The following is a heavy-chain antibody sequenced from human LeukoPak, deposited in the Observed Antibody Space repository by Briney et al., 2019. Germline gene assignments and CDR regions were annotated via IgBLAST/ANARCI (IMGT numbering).Heavy chain of an antibody. CDR3: ARGSSSWYRGHYFDY. V-gene: IGHV4-59*12. CDR2: IYYSGST. Sequence: SETLSLTCTVSGGSISSYYWSWIRQPPGKGLEWIGYIYYSGSTNYNPSLKSRVTISVDTSKNQFSLKLSSVTAADTAVYYCARGSSSWYRGHYFDYWGQGTLVTVSS. J-gene: IGHJ4*02. CDR1: GGSISSYY. D-gene: IGHD6-13*01.